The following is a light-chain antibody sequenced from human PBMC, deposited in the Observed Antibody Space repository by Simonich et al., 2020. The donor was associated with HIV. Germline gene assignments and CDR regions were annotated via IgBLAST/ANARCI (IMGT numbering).Light chain of an antibody. CDR1: QSVSSN. CDR3: QQYSKWPPWT. CDR2: GAS. Sequence: EILMTQSPATLSVSPGERAPLPCRASQSVSSNLAWYQHKPGQAPRLLIYGASTRATGIPARFSGSGSGTEFTLTISSLQSEDFAVYYCQQYSKWPPWTFGQGTKVEIK. J-gene: IGKJ1*01. V-gene: IGKV3-15*01.